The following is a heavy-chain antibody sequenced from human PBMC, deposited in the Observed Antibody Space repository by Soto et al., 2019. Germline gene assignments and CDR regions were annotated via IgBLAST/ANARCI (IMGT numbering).Heavy chain of an antibody. Sequence: PGESLKISCKGSGYSFTNYWITWVRQMPGKGLEWLGRVDPTDSYSNYSPSFQGHVTISADKSISTAYLQWSSLKASDTAMYSCARDSYYTSGNYFTYYTCPMDVWGQGTTVTVSS. D-gene: IGHD3-10*01. V-gene: IGHV5-10-1*01. CDR2: VDPTDSYS. CDR3: ARDSYYTSGNYFTYYTCPMDV. J-gene: IGHJ6*02. CDR1: GYSFTNYW.